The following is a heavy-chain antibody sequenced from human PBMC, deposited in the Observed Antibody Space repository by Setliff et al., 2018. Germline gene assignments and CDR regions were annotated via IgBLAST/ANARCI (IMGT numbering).Heavy chain of an antibody. CDR3: ARFCGTSNCQRAPLFDY. CDR2: ILTTGST. Sequence: PSETLSLTCGVSGASISDSYWSWIRQPPGKGLEWIGHILTTGSTNYNPSLKSRIAISADTSRDRFSQRLTSVTAADTAIYYCARFCGTSNCQRAPLFDYWGQGILVAVSS. CDR1: GASISDSY. J-gene: IGHJ4*02. V-gene: IGHV4-4*08. D-gene: IGHD1-1*01.